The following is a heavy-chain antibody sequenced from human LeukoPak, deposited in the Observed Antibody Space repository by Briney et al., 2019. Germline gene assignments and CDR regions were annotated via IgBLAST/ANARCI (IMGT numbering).Heavy chain of an antibody. D-gene: IGHD1-26*01. V-gene: IGHV1-2*02. CDR2: INPNSGAT. J-gene: IGHJ4*02. CDR1: GYIFIGYY. Sequence: GASVKVSCKASGYIFIGYYMHWVRQAPGQGLEWMGWINPNSGATNYAQKFQGRVTMTRDTSISTAYMELSRLRSDDTAVYYCARDTESGGARANDYWGQGTPVTVSS. CDR3: ARDTESGGARANDY.